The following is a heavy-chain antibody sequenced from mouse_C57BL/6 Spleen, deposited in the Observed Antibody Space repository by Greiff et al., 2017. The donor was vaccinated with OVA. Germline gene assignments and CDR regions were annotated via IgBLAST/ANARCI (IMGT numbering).Heavy chain of an antibody. V-gene: IGHV1-4*01. Sequence: LQESGAELARPGASVKMSCKASGYTFTSYTMHWVKQRPGQGLEWIGYINPSSGYTKYNQKFKDKATLTADKSSSTAYMQLSSLTSEDSAVYYCARRFHDGYYFDYWGQGTTLTVSS. CDR1: GYTFTSYT. CDR2: INPSSGYT. J-gene: IGHJ2*01. CDR3: ARRFHDGYYFDY. D-gene: IGHD2-3*01.